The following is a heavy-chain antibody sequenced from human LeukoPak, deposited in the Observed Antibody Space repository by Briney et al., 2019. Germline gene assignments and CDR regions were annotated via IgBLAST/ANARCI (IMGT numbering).Heavy chain of an antibody. V-gene: IGHV4-34*01. CDR2: INHSGST. Sequence: SETLSLTCAVYGVSFSGYYWSWIRQPPGKGLEWIGEINHSGSTNYNPSLKSRVTISVDTSKNQFSLKLSSVTAADTAVYYCARRGYSYGFPLRYYYYYMDVWGKGTTVTISS. CDR1: GVSFSGYY. CDR3: ARRGYSYGFPLRYYYYYMDV. D-gene: IGHD5-18*01. J-gene: IGHJ6*03.